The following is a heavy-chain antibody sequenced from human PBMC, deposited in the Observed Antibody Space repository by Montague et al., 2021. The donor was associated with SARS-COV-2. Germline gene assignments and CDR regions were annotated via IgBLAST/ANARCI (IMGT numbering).Heavy chain of an antibody. J-gene: IGHJ5*02. CDR2: IYITGAT. CDR3: AREQVMWRFDP. CDR1: GDSISSGRYH. V-gene: IGHV4-61*02. Sequence: TLSLTCTVSGDSISSGRYHWSWVRQPAGKGLEFIGRIYITGATNYNPSLKSRVAISVDTSKNQFSLKLTSVTAADTAVYHCAREQVMWRFDPWGQGTLVTVSS. D-gene: IGHD2-21*01.